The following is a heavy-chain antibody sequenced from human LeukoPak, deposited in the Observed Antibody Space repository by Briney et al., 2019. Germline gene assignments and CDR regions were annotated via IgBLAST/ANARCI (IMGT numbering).Heavy chain of an antibody. V-gene: IGHV4-34*01. Sequence: SETLSLTCAVYGGSFSGYYWSWIRQPPGKGLEWIGEINHSGSTNYNPSLKSRVTISVDTSKNQFSLKLSSVTAADTAVYYCARRLQLHYYYSGMDVWGQGTTVTVSS. CDR1: GGSFSGYY. CDR2: INHSGST. D-gene: IGHD4-11*01. CDR3: ARRLQLHYYYSGMDV. J-gene: IGHJ6*02.